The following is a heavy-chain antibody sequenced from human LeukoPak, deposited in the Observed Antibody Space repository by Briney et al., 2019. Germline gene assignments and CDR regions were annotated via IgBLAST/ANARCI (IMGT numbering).Heavy chain of an antibody. Sequence: PGGSLRLSCAASGLTLVDYAMNWVRHAPGKGLEWVSLITRDGGRTYSADFVKGRFTISRDNSKNSLYLQMNSLRAEDTALYYCAREGPIAVAGYFDYWGQGSLVTVSS. J-gene: IGHJ4*02. D-gene: IGHD6-19*01. CDR3: AREGPIAVAGYFDY. V-gene: IGHV3-43*02. CDR2: ITRDGGRT. CDR1: GLTLVDYA.